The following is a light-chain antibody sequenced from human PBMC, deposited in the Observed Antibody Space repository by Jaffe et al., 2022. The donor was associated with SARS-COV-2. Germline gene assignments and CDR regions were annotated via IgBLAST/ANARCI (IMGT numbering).Light chain of an antibody. CDR3: QQYNTYPLT. CDR2: KTS. CDR1: QSISSR. Sequence: DIQMTQSPSTLSASIGDRVTITCRASQSISSRLAWYQLKPGKAPKLLISKTSSLESGVPSRFSGSGSGTEFTLTISSLQPDDFATYYCQQYNTYPLTFGGGTKVDIK. J-gene: IGKJ4*01. V-gene: IGKV1-5*03.